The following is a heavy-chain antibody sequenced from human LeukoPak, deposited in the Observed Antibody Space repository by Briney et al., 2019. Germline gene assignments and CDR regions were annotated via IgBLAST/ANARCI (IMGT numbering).Heavy chain of an antibody. CDR3: SRSHDYGGLYFYYYMDV. Sequence: SETLSLTCTVSGGSIGSRSDYWGWIRQTPGKGREWIGNLDSSGSTYYNPSLKSRVTISVGTSKNQFSLNLRSVTAADTAIYFCSRSHDYGGLYFYYYMDVWGKGTTVTVSS. D-gene: IGHD4-23*01. CDR2: LDSSGST. CDR1: GGSIGSRSDY. V-gene: IGHV4-39*01. J-gene: IGHJ6*03.